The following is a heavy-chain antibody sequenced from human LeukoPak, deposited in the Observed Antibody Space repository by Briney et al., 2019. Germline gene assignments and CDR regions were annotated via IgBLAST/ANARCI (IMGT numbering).Heavy chain of an antibody. Sequence: GGSLRLSCGASGFTFSNYWMSWVRQAPGKGLEWVINISQDGSGKNYADSVEGRFTISRDNAKNSLYLQMNSLRAEDTAVYYCARDRATRTTEAPSMDVWGQGTTVTVSS. CDR1: GFTFSNYW. CDR2: ISQDGSGK. D-gene: IGHD2-15*01. J-gene: IGHJ6*02. CDR3: ARDRATRTTEAPSMDV. V-gene: IGHV3-7*03.